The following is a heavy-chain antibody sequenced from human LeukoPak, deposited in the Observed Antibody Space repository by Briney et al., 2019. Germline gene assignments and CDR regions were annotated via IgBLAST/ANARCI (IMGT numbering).Heavy chain of an antibody. J-gene: IGHJ4*02. D-gene: IGHD3-10*01. CDR2: INSDGSRT. CDR3: AKDVFEARGYDY. CDR1: GFTFSSYW. Sequence: GGSLRLSCAASGFTFSSYWIHWVRQAPGKGLVWVSRINSDGSRTNYADSVKGRFTISRDNSKNTLYLQMNSLRAEDTAVYYCAKDVFEARGYDYWGQGTLVTVSS. V-gene: IGHV3-74*01.